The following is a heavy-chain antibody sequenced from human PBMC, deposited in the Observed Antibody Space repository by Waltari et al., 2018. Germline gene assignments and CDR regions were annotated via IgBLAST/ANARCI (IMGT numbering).Heavy chain of an antibody. V-gene: IGHV4-4*02. CDR3: ARHKVGVTAFDY. D-gene: IGHD3-3*01. CDR2: IYPSAGP. CDR1: GDSISTRYW. Sequence: QLQVQGLGPGLVKPSEPLSRTCAVSGDSISTRYWWSWVRQAPAKCLDWSGEIYPSAGPNFNSSLKSRVAISIDPSHNQFALHLASVTAADTAVYFCARHKVGVTAFDYWGQGALVTVSS. J-gene: IGHJ4*02.